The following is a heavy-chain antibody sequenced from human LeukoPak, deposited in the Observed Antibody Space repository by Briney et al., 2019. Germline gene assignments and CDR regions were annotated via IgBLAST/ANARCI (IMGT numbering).Heavy chain of an antibody. J-gene: IGHJ5*02. D-gene: IGHD1-26*01. V-gene: IGHV3-48*01. CDR2: ISSRSSAI. CDR3: ARGTIVGATDWFGP. Sequence: HPGGSLRLSCAASGFSFSTYSMNWVRQTPGKGLEWVSYISSRSSAIFYADSVKGRFTISRDDAKSSLYLQMNSLRAEDTAVYYCARGTIVGATDWFGPWGQGTLVTVSS. CDR1: GFSFSTYS.